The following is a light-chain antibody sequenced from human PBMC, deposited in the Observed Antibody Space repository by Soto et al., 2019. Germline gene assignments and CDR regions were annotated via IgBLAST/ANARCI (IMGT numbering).Light chain of an antibody. CDR1: QTISSW. CDR2: KAS. J-gene: IGKJ1*01. CDR3: QHYNSYSEA. V-gene: IGKV1-5*03. Sequence: DIKMTQSHSTLSGSVGDRVTITCRASQTISSWLAWYQQKPGKAPKLLIYKASTLKSGVPSRFSGSGSGTEFTHTISSLQPDDFATYYCQHYNSYSEAFGQGTKVDIK.